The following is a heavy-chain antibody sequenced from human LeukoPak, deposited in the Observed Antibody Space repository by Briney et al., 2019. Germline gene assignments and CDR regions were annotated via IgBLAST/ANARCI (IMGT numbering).Heavy chain of an antibody. CDR3: ASFGGSGWDFDY. Sequence: GGSLRLSCAASGFTFSSYSMNWVRQAPGKGLEWVSSISSSSSYIYYADSAKGRFTISRDNAKNSLYLQMNSLRAEDTAVYYCASFGGSGWDFDYWGQGTLVTVSS. V-gene: IGHV3-21*01. CDR2: ISSSSSYI. CDR1: GFTFSSYS. D-gene: IGHD6-19*01. J-gene: IGHJ4*02.